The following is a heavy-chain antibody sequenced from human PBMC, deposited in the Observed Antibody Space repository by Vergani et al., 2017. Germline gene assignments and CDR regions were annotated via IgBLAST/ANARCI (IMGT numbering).Heavy chain of an antibody. CDR2: ISAYNVNT. J-gene: IGHJ4*02. CDR1: GYDFSSYG. CDR3: AREEEATWNY. D-gene: IGHD5-12*01. V-gene: IGHV1-18*01. Sequence: QVQLVQSGPERKSPGASVMVSCKASGYDFSSYGINWVRQAPGQGLEWMGWISAYNVNTYYAQKFQGRVTMTRDTSTSTDYMELRSLGTDDTAVYYCAREEEATWNYWGQGTLVTISS.